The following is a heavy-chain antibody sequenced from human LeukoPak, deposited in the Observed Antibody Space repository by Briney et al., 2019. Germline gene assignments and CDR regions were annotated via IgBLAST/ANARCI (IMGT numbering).Heavy chain of an antibody. J-gene: IGHJ5*02. Sequence: PGGCLRLSCAASGFTFSSYSMNWVRQAPGKGLEWVANIKQDGSEKYYVDSVKGRFTISRDNAKNSLYLQMNSLRAEDTAVYYCARSFDYGSGSYPNWFDPWGQGTLVTVSS. CDR1: GFTFSSYS. CDR2: IKQDGSEK. D-gene: IGHD3-10*01. V-gene: IGHV3-7*01. CDR3: ARSFDYGSGSYPNWFDP.